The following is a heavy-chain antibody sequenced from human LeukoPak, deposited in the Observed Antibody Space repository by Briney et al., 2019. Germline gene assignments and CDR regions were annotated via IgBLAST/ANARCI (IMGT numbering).Heavy chain of an antibody. J-gene: IGHJ2*01. V-gene: IGHV3-53*01. D-gene: IGHD2-21*01. CDR2: LYSGSDT. Sequence: PGGSLTLSCAASGFTVSTNYMNWVRQAPGKGLEWVSILYSGSDTYYSDSVKGRFTISRDDSRNTLFLHMTSLKAEDTAIYYCARVGDHSPSFLDLWGRGTLVGVSS. CDR3: ARVGDHSPSFLDL. CDR1: GFTVSTNY.